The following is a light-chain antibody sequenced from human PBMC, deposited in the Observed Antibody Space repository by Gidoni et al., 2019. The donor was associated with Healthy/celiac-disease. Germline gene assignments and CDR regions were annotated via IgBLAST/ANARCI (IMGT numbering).Light chain of an antibody. CDR1: QSISSY. CDR2: AAS. V-gene: IGKV1-39*01. Sequence: DIQMTQSPSSLSASVGDRVTITCRASQSISSYLNWYQQKPGKDPKLLIYAASSLQSGVPSRFSGSGSGTDFTLTISSRQPEDFATYYCQQSYSTPGRTFGQGTKVEIK. J-gene: IGKJ1*01. CDR3: QQSYSTPGRT.